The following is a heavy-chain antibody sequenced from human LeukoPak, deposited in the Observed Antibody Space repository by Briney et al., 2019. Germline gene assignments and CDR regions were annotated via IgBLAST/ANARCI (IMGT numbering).Heavy chain of an antibody. J-gene: IGHJ1*01. V-gene: IGHV1-2*02. D-gene: IGHD3-22*01. Sequence: ASVKVSFKASGYTFTIYYLHWVRQAPGQGPEWMGCINPNSGGTNYAQKFRGRVTMTRDTSISTAYMELSRLRSDDTAEYYCARALYYDSSGYYSSSYYYFQHWGQGTLVTVSS. CDR3: ARALYYDSSGYYSSSYYYFQH. CDR1: GYTFTIYY. CDR2: INPNSGGT.